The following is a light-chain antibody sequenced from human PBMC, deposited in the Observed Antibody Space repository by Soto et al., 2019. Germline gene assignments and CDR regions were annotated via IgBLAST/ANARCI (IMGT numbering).Light chain of an antibody. J-gene: IGKJ2*01. CDR1: QSVLYTSNNKNY. CDR2: WAS. CDR3: QQYYGSPYT. Sequence: IVMTQSPGSLAVSLGERATINCKSSQSVLYTSNNKNYLAWYQQKTGQPPKLLIYWASARKSGVPDRFSGRGSEIEFTLTVSRLQAEDVAVNYCQQYYGSPYTFGQMTKLEIK. V-gene: IGKV4-1*01.